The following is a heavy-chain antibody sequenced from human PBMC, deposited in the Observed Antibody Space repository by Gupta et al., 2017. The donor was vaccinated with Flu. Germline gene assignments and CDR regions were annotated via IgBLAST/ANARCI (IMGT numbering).Heavy chain of an antibody. J-gene: IGHJ4*02. CDR2: ISGSGTAT. CDR1: GLPFSDHF. V-gene: IGHV3-23*04. CDR3: ATRAPHSSSEFDY. D-gene: IGHD6-25*01. Sequence: DVDLVESGGGLVQPGGSHRLSCVASGLPFSDHFVSWVRRAPGRGLEWISTISGSGTATYYADSVRGRFSISRDNSKNTVDLQMTSLRADDTAVYFCATRAPHSSSEFDYWGRGTRITVSS.